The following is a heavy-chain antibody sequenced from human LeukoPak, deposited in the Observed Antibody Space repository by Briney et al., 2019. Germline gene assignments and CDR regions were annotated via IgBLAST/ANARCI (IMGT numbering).Heavy chain of an antibody. CDR2: ISYDGSNK. Sequence: GGSLRLFCAASGFTFSSYGMHWVRQAPGKGLEWVAVISYDGSNKYYADSVKGRFTISGDNSKNTLYLQMNSLRAEDTAVYYCAKASLRYFDWDAFDIWGQGTMVTVSS. J-gene: IGHJ3*02. CDR1: GFTFSSYG. V-gene: IGHV3-30*18. CDR3: AKASLRYFDWDAFDI. D-gene: IGHD3-9*01.